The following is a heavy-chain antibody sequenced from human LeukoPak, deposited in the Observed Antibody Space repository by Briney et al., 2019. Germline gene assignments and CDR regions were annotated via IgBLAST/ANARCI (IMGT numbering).Heavy chain of an antibody. Sequence: PSQTLSLTCTVSGGSISSGGYYWSWTRQHPGTGLEWIGYIYYSGSTYYNPSLKSRVTISVDTSKNQFSLKLSSVTAADTAVYYCAREGRYCSGGSCYPYYFDYWDHGTLVTVSS. J-gene: IGHJ4*01. CDR2: IYYSGST. CDR3: AREGRYCSGGSCYPYYFDY. V-gene: IGHV4-31*03. D-gene: IGHD2-15*01. CDR1: GGSISSGGYY.